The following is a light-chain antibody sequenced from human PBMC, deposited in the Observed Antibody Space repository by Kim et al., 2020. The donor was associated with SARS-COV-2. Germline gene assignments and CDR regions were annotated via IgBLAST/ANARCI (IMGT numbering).Light chain of an antibody. V-gene: IGKV1-39*01. CDR3: QQSYSRPYT. J-gene: IGKJ2*01. Sequence: DIQMTQSPSSLSTSVGDRVTITCRASQSISRYLHWYQQKPGKAPKSLIYAASNLQSGVPSRFSGSGSGTDFTLTISSLQPEDFATYYCQQSYSRPYTFGQGTKLEI. CDR1: QSISRY. CDR2: AAS.